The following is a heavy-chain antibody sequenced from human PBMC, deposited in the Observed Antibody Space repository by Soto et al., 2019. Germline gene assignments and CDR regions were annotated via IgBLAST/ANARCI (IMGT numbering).Heavy chain of an antibody. J-gene: IGHJ4*02. Sequence: WWSWVRQTPGQGLEWIAEVYHTGSTNYNPSLKSRLTISVDKSKNQFSLRLTSVTSDDWAVYYCARATLCNTLSCPPSFDTWGQGTLVTVSS. D-gene: IGHD2-15*01. CDR3: ARATLCNTLSCPPSFDT. CDR1: W. V-gene: IGHV4-4*02. CDR2: VYHTGST.